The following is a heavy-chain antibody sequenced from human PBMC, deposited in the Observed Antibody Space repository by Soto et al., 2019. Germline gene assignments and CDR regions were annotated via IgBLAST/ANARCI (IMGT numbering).Heavy chain of an antibody. CDR3: ARHEGSGWATPFDY. D-gene: IGHD6-19*01. CDR2: IYYSGST. CDR1: GGSISSSSYY. V-gene: IGHV4-39*01. Sequence: QLQLQESGPGLVKPSETLFLTCTVSGGSISSSSYYWRWIRQPPGKGLEWFGSIYYSGSTYDNPARQRPGHHSLDSAQDQFSPKLSSVTAADTAVYYCARHEGSGWATPFDYWGQGTLVTVSS. J-gene: IGHJ4*02.